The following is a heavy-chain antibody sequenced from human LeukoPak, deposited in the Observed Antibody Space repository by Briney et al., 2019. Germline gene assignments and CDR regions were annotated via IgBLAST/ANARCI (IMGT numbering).Heavy chain of an antibody. V-gene: IGHV3-49*04. D-gene: IGHD2-2*01. CDR2: IRSKAYGGTT. Sequence: QSGGSLRLSCTASGFTFGDYAMSWVRQAPGKGLEWVGFIRSKAYGGTTEYAASVKGRFTISRDDSKSIAYLQMSSLKTEDTAVYYCTRGGTRYYYYGMDVWGQGTTVTVSS. CDR1: GFTFGDYA. CDR3: TRGGTRYYYYGMDV. J-gene: IGHJ6*02.